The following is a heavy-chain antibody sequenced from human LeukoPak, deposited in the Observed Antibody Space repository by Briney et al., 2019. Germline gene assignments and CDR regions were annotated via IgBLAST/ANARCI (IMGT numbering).Heavy chain of an antibody. CDR2: INPNSGGT. CDR1: GYTFTGYY. CDR3: ARGYCSSTSCYSVFDY. D-gene: IGHD2-2*01. Sequence: PSVKVSCKASGYTFTGYYMHWVRQAPGQGLEWMGRINPNSGGTNYAQKFQGRVTMTRDTSISTAYMELSRLRSDDTAVYYCARGYCSSTSCYSVFDYWGQGTLVTVSS. V-gene: IGHV1-2*06. J-gene: IGHJ4*02.